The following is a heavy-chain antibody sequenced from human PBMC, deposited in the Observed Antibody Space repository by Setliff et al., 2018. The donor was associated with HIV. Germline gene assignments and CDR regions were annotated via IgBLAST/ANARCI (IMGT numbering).Heavy chain of an antibody. V-gene: IGHV3-7*05. D-gene: IGHD5-12*01. Sequence: GGSLRLSCSASGFTFSSYWMTWVRQPPGKGLEWVANIKQDGNEEGHLDSVKGRFTISRDNAKNSLYLQMNTLRAEDSAVYYCVKSQSQWLRFDVFDLWGQGTMVTVSS. CDR2: IKQDGNEE. CDR3: VKSQSQWLRFDVFDL. CDR1: GFTFSSYW. J-gene: IGHJ3*01.